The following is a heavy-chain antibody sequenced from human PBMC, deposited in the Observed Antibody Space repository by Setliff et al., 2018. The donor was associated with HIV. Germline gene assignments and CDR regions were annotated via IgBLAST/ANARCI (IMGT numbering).Heavy chain of an antibody. J-gene: IGHJ6*03. D-gene: IGHD3-10*01. Sequence: GGSLRLSCAASGFTFSSYAMSWVRQAPGKGLEWVSHISGSGGVMAYADSVKGRFTISRDNAKNSMYLQMNSLRVEDTATYYCARARGSVGYYGSGTMYHMDVWGKGTTVTVSS. V-gene: IGHV3-48*03. CDR1: GFTFSSYA. CDR2: ISGSGGVM. CDR3: ARARGSVGYYGSGTMYHMDV.